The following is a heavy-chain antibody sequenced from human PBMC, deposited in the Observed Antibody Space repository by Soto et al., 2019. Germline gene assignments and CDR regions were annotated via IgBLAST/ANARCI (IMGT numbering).Heavy chain of an antibody. Sequence: TGGSLRLSCAASGFTLNTYAMAWVRQAPGKGLEWVSVISGSGASIYYADSVKGRFTISRDTSKNTVYLQMNSLRPEDTAVYYCAKDRVEYCSAASCFGAFDYWGQGTLVTVSS. CDR1: GFTLNTYA. CDR2: ISGSGASI. J-gene: IGHJ4*02. V-gene: IGHV3-23*01. D-gene: IGHD2-15*01. CDR3: AKDRVEYCSAASCFGAFDY.